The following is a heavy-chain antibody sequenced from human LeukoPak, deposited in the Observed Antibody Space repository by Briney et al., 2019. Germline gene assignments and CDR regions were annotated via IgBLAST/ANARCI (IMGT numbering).Heavy chain of an antibody. CDR3: ARDSGSYLQPSDY. V-gene: IGHV3-48*03. D-gene: IGHD1-26*01. CDR1: GFTFSSYE. CDR2: ISSSGSTK. Sequence: PGGSLRLSCAASGFTFSSYEMNWVRQAPGKGLEWVSYISSSGSTKYYADSVKGRFTISRDNAKTSLFLQMNSLRAEDGAVYHCARDSGSYLQPSDYWGQGTLVTVSS. J-gene: IGHJ4*02.